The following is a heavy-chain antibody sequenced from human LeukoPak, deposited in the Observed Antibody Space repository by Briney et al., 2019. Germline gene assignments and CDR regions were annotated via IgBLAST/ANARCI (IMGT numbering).Heavy chain of an antibody. CDR1: GFTFSSYE. V-gene: IGHV3-30*18. CDR2: ISFDGSNK. Sequence: GSLRLSCAASGFTFSSYEMNWVRQAPGKGLEWVAFISFDGSNKYYADSVKGRFTISKDNPRNTLYLHMNSLRPEDTAVYYCAKEEGKYCTGGRCSYFDYWGQGTLVTVSS. J-gene: IGHJ4*02. D-gene: IGHD2-8*02. CDR3: AKEEGKYCTGGRCSYFDY.